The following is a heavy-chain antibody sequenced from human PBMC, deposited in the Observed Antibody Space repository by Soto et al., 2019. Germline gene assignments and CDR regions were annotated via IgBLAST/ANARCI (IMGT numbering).Heavy chain of an antibody. CDR2: ISAYNGNT. D-gene: IGHD6-19*01. J-gene: IGHJ6*02. Sequence: ASVKVSCKASGYTFTSYGISWVRQAPGQGLEWMGWISAYNGNTNYAQKLQGRVTMTTDTSTSTAYMELRGLRSDDTAVYYCARDSSSIAVAGWGSYYYYGMDVWGQGTTVTVSS. CDR3: ARDSSSIAVAGWGSYYYYGMDV. CDR1: GYTFTSYG. V-gene: IGHV1-18*01.